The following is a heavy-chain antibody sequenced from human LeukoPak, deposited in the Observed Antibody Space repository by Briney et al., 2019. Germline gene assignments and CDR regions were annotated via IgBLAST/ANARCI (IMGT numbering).Heavy chain of an antibody. V-gene: IGHV4-38-2*01. CDR1: GYSISSGYY. D-gene: IGHD2-15*01. J-gene: IGHJ6*03. Sequence: SETLSLTCAVTGYSISSGYYWGWIRQPPGKGLERIGSIYHSGSTYYNPSLKSRVTISVDTSENQFSLKLSSVTAADTALYYCARVHSAGYYYYLDVWGKGTTVTVSS. CDR2: IYHSGST. CDR3: ARVHSAGYYYYLDV.